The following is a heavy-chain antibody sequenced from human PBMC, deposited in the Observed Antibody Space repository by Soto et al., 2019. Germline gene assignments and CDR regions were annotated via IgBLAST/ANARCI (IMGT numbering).Heavy chain of an antibody. V-gene: IGHV4-34*01. CDR1: GGSFSDSY. D-gene: IGHD1-1*01. CDR3: ARRHSRNWVAFDV. J-gene: IGHJ3*01. CDR2: SNDSGRT. Sequence: QVQLQQWGAGLLKPSETLSLTCAVFGGSFSDSYWTWIRQPPGKGLEWIGESNDSGRTNYNPSLKSRGTISVDTSKNQFSLRLTSVTAADTAIYYCARRHSRNWVAFDVWGQGTTVIVSS.